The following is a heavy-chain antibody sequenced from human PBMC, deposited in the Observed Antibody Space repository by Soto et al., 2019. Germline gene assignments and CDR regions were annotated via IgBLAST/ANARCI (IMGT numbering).Heavy chain of an antibody. CDR3: ARYSGSYYPVGHDR. Sequence: ESGGGLVEPGGSLRLACEASGFMFSSYWMSWVRQAPGEGLEWVANIKQDGSEIHYLDSVEGRFTIFRDNARTSLYLQMNSLRAEDTAVYFCARYSGSYYPVGHDRWGQGTLVVVSS. CDR1: GFMFSSYW. V-gene: IGHV3-7*01. CDR2: IKQDGSEI. J-gene: IGHJ5*02. D-gene: IGHD3-10*01.